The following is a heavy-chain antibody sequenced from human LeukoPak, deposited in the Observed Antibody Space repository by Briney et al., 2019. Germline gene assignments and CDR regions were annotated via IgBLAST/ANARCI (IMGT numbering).Heavy chain of an antibody. CDR3: ARFFMGTGYFDY. CDR2: IYYSGST. J-gene: IGHJ4*02. V-gene: IGHV4-59*01. Sequence: PSETLSLTCTVSGGSMSSYYWSWIRQPPGKGLEWIGHIYYSGSTNYNPSLKSRVTISVDTSKNQFSLKVNSVTAADTAVYYCARFFMGTGYFDYWGQGTLVTVSS. CDR1: GGSMSSYY. D-gene: IGHD3/OR15-3a*01.